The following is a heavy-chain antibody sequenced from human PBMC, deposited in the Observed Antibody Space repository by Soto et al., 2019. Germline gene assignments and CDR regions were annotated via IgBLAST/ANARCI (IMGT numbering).Heavy chain of an antibody. D-gene: IGHD2-15*01. CDR3: ARLGGRYQAFDY. CDR2: IYYTGTT. Sequence: SETLSLTCTVTGRSTSSYYWGWFRQPPGQGLEWVGYIYYTGTTSYNPSLRSRVAISVDASKSQFSLDLRSVTAADTAVYFCARLGGRYQAFDYWGHGALVTVSS. J-gene: IGHJ4*01. CDR1: GRSTSSYY. V-gene: IGHV4-59*08.